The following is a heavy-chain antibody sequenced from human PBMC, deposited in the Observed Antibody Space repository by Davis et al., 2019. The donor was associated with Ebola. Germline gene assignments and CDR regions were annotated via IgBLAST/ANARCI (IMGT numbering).Heavy chain of an antibody. CDR1: GRSISGYY. CDR2: INHSGST. CDR3: DIFGVVIDY. Sequence: SETLSLTCTVSGRSISGYYGSCIRQPPGKGLEWIGEINHSGSTHYNPSLKSRVTISVDTSKNQFSLKLSSVTDADTAVYYCDIFGVVIDYWGQGTLVTVSS. D-gene: IGHD3-3*02. J-gene: IGHJ4*02. V-gene: IGHV4-34*01.